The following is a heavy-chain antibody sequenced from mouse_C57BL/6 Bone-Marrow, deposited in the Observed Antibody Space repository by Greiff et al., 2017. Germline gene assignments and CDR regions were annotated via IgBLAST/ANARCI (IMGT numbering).Heavy chain of an antibody. V-gene: IGHV1-81*01. Sequence: QVQLQQSGAELARPGASVKLSCKASGYTFTSYGISWVKQRTGQGLEWIGEIYPRSGNTYYNEKFKGKATLTADKSSSTAYMQLRSLTSEDSAFYFGAKEWYYGNYAMDYWGQGTSVTVSS. J-gene: IGHJ4*01. D-gene: IGHD1-1*01. CDR3: AKEWYYGNYAMDY. CDR1: GYTFTSYG. CDR2: IYPRSGNT.